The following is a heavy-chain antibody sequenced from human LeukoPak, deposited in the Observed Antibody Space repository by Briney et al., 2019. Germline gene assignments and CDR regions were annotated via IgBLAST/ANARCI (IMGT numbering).Heavy chain of an antibody. CDR2: IIPIFGTA. D-gene: IGHD6-13*01. Sequence: SVKVSCKASGGTFSSYAISWVRQAPGQALEWMGGIIPIFGTANYAQRFQGRVTITADKSTSTAYMELSSLRSEDTAVYYCARDHSSSGQLFDYWGQGTLVTVSS. CDR1: GGTFSSYA. CDR3: ARDHSSSGQLFDY. J-gene: IGHJ4*02. V-gene: IGHV1-69*06.